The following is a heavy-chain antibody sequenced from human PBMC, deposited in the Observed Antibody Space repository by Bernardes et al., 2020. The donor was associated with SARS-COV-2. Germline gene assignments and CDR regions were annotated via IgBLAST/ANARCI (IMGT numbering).Heavy chain of an antibody. CDR2: IWYDGSNK. V-gene: IGHV3-33*01. D-gene: IGHD6-13*01. J-gene: IGHJ4*02. Sequence: GGSLRLSCAASGFTFSSYGMHWVRQAPGKGLEWVAVIWYDGSNKYYADSVKGRFTISRDNSKNTLYLQMNGLRAEDTAVYYCASQSSSWYGVDYWGQGTLVTVSS. CDR1: GFTFSSYG. CDR3: ASQSSSWYGVDY.